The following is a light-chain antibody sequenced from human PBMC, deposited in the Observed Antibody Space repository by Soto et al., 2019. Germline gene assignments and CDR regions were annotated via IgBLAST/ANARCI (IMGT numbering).Light chain of an antibody. Sequence: EIVLTQSPATLSLSPGERATLFCRASQSVSRHLAWYQQKPGQAPRLLIYDASNRATGIPARFSGSGSGTDFTLTISSLEPEDFAVYSCQQRSNWPITFGQETRLEIK. J-gene: IGKJ5*01. CDR3: QQRSNWPIT. CDR2: DAS. V-gene: IGKV3-11*01. CDR1: QSVSRH.